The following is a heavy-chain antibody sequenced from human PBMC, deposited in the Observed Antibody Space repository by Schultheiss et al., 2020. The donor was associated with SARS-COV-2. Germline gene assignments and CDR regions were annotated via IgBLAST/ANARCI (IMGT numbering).Heavy chain of an antibody. J-gene: IGHJ6*02. D-gene: IGHD1-1*01. CDR1: GFTFSSYS. CDR2: ISSSSSYI. V-gene: IGHV3-21*01. CDR3: ARINWNDDSYYYGMDV. Sequence: GGSLRLSCAASGFTFSSYSMNWVRQAPGTGLEWVSSISSSSSYIYYADSVKGRFTISRDNAKNSLYLQMNSLRAEDTAVYYCARINWNDDSYYYGMDVWGQGTTVTVSS.